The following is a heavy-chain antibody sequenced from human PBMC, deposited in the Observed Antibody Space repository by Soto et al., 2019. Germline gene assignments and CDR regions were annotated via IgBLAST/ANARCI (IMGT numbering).Heavy chain of an antibody. Sequence: QVQLVESGGGVVQPGRSLRLSCKASGFAFSNFGMHWVRQTPGKGLEWVAIITSAGSNIYYGDSVKGRLTISRDDSKSTLYLEMNDLRPEDTAVYYCSSHGDFVYWGQGTLVTVSS. J-gene: IGHJ4*02. CDR1: GFAFSNFG. CDR3: SSHGDFVY. V-gene: IGHV3-30*03. CDR2: ITSAGSNI.